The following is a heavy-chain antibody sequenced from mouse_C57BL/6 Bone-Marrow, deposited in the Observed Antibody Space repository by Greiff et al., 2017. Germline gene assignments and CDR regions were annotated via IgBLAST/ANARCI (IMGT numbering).Heavy chain of an antibody. CDR3: ARSYSNYDAMDY. D-gene: IGHD2-5*01. V-gene: IGHV1-55*01. J-gene: IGHJ4*01. CDR1: GYTFTSYW. Sequence: QVQLQQPGAELVKPGASVKMSCKASGYTFTSYWITWVKQRPGQGLEWIGDIYPGSGSTNYNEKFKSKATRTVDTSSSTAYMQLSSLTSEDSAVYYCARSYSNYDAMDYWGQGASVTGSS. CDR2: IYPGSGST.